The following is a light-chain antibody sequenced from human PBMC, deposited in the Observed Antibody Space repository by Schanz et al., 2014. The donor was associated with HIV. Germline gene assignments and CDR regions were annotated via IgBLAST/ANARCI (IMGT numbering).Light chain of an antibody. Sequence: QSALTQPASVSGSPGQSITISCTGTSSDVGSYNLVSWYQQHPGKAPKLMIYEVSKRPSGVSNRFSGSKSGNTASLTVSGLQAEDEADYFCQSFDSSLNGVVFGGGTKLTVL. V-gene: IGLV2-14*02. CDR1: SSDVGSYNL. J-gene: IGLJ2*01. CDR2: EVS. CDR3: QSFDSSLNGVV.